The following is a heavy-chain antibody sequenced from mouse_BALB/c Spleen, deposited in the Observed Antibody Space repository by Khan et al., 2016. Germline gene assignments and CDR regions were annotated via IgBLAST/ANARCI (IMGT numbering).Heavy chain of an antibody. CDR1: GYTFSSYW. J-gene: IGHJ2*01. CDR3: AYYGSRYYFDY. Sequence: QVRLQQSGAELMKPGASEKISCKATGYTFSSYWIEWVKQRPGHGLEWIGEILPGSGSTNYNEKFKGKATFTADTSSNTAYMQLSSLTSEDSAVYYCAYYGSRYYFDYWGQGTTLTVSS. CDR2: ILPGSGST. D-gene: IGHD1-1*01. V-gene: IGHV1-9*01.